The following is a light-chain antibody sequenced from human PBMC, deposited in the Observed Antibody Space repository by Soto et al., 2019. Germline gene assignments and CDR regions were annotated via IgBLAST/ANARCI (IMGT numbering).Light chain of an antibody. Sequence: QSALTQPASVSGSPGQSITISCTGSSSDIGGHEYVSWYQQHPGAAPKLLIYDVSRRPSGVSTRFSGSKSGNTASLTISGLQAEDQVDYYCRSFLSGRAVYVFGTGTKLTVL. CDR3: RSFLSGRAVYV. CDR2: DVS. V-gene: IGLV2-14*03. CDR1: SSDIGGHEY. J-gene: IGLJ1*01.